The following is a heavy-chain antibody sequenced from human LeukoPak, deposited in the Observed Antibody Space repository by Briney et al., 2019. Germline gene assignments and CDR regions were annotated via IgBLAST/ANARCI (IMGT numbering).Heavy chain of an antibody. Sequence: KTGGSLRLSCAASGLTFSSYSMNWVRQAPGKGLEWVSSISSSSSYIYYADSVKGRFTISRDNAKNSLYLQMNSLRAEDTAVYYCVKGRTGTYTLDYWGQGTLVTVSS. CDR1: GLTFSSYS. CDR2: ISSSSSYI. J-gene: IGHJ4*02. CDR3: VKGRTGTYTLDY. D-gene: IGHD3-10*01. V-gene: IGHV3-21*01.